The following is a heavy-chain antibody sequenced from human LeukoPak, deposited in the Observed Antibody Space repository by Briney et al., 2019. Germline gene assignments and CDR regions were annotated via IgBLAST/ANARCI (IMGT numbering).Heavy chain of an antibody. V-gene: IGHV4-59*01. Sequence: SETLSLTCTVSGGSISSYYWSWIRQPPGKGLEWIGYIYYSGSTNYNPSLKSRVTISVDTSKNQFSLKLSSVTAADTAVYYCATVEWDLLLGAFDIWGQGTMVTVSS. D-gene: IGHD1-26*01. J-gene: IGHJ3*02. CDR3: ATVEWDLLLGAFDI. CDR1: GGSISSYY. CDR2: IYYSGST.